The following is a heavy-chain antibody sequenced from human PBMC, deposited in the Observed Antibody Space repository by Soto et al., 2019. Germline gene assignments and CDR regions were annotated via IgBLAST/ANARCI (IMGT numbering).Heavy chain of an antibody. V-gene: IGHV3-74*01. J-gene: IGHJ4*02. CDR3: ARASGRYSFDY. CDR2: INSDESVT. D-gene: IGHD1-26*01. Sequence: EVQVVESGGGLVQPGGSLRLSCAASGFTFSSYWMHWVRQAPGKGLVWVSRINSDESVTSYADSVKGRFTISRDNAKNALYLQMNSLRAEDTAVYYCARASGRYSFDYWGQGTLVTLSS. CDR1: GFTFSSYW.